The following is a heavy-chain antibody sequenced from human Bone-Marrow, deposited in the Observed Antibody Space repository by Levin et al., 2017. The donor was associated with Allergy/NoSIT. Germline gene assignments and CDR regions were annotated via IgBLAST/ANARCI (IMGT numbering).Heavy chain of an antibody. D-gene: IGHD6-19*01. CDR1: GYTLTELS. CDR3: ATVGGVGSGWYFDAFDI. CDR2: FDPEDGET. Sequence: ASVKVSCKVSGYTLTELSMHWVRQAPGKGLEWMGGFDPEDGETIYAQKFQGRVTMTEDTSTDTAYMELSSLRSEDTAVYYCATVGGVGSGWYFDAFDIWGQGTMVTVSS. J-gene: IGHJ3*02. V-gene: IGHV1-24*01.